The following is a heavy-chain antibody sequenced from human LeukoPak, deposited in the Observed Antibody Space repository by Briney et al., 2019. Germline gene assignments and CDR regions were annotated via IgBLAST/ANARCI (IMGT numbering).Heavy chain of an antibody. CDR1: GFTFSIYS. CDR2: IKQDGSEK. Sequence: PGGSLRLSCAASGFTFSIYSMNWVRQAPGKGLEWVANIKQDGSEKYYVDSVKGRFTISRDNAKNSLYLQMNSLRAEDTAVYYCARGGATTFGLWGNAFDIWGQGTMVTVSS. CDR3: ARGGATTFGLWGNAFDI. D-gene: IGHD3-3*01. V-gene: IGHV3-7*01. J-gene: IGHJ3*02.